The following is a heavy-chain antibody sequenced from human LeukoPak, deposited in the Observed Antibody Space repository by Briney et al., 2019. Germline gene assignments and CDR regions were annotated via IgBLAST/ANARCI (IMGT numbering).Heavy chain of an antibody. Sequence: SETLSLTCTVSGGSISSHYWSWIRQPPGKGLEWIGYIYYSGSTNYNPSLKSRVTISVDTSKNQFSLKLSSVTAADTAVHYCARDPSGYMDVWGKGTTVTVSS. CDR1: GGSISSHY. CDR2: IYYSGST. J-gene: IGHJ6*03. V-gene: IGHV4-59*11. CDR3: ARDPSGYMDV.